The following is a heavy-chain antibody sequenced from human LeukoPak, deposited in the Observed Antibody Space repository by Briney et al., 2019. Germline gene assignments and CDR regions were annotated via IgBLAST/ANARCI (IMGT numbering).Heavy chain of an antibody. Sequence: SETLSLTCTVSGGSISSYYWSWIRQPPGKGLEWIGYIYYSGSTNYNPSLKSRVTISVDTSKNQFSLNLSSVTAADTAVYYCARHLESGFDYWGQGTLVTVSS. CDR2: IYYSGST. CDR1: GGSISSYY. CDR3: ARHLESGFDY. J-gene: IGHJ4*02. V-gene: IGHV4-59*08.